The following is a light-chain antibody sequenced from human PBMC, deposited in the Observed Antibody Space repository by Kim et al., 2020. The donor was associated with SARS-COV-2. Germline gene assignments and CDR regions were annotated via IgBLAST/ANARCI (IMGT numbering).Light chain of an antibody. CDR3: SSYTSSISWV. J-gene: IGLJ3*02. CDR1: SSDVGGFNY. Sequence: QSALTQPASVSGSPGQSITMSCTGTSSDVGGFNYVSWYQQHPGKAPKLMIYDVSTRPSGVSDRFSGSKSGNTASLTISGLQAEDEAVYYCSSYTSSISWVFGGGTQLPS. V-gene: IGLV2-14*03. CDR2: DVS.